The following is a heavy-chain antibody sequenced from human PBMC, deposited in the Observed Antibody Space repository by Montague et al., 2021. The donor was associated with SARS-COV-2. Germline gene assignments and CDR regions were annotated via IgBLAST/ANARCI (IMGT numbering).Heavy chain of an antibody. CDR2: IPYTGCT. Sequence: SETLSLTCLVSGGSLSSGTWWPIGRPPAGTPVARVGGIPYTGCTKYKPSLKRRVSMSVGKSWNQFSLRLTSVTDADTAIYYCARKGGGRSDLAYWGQGTLVTVSS. V-gene: IGHV4-4*02. CDR3: ARKGGGRSDLAY. D-gene: IGHD1-26*01. CDR1: GGSLSSGTW. J-gene: IGHJ4*02.